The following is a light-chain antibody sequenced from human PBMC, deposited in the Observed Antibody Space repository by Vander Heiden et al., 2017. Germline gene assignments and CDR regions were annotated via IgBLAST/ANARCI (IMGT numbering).Light chain of an antibody. Sequence: DIQMTQSPSSLSASVGDRVTITCRASQSISSYLNWYQQKPGKAPKLLIYAASSWQSGVPSRFSGSGSGTDFTLTISSLQPEDFATYYCQQSYSTPPYTFGHGTKLEIK. CDR1: QSISSY. V-gene: IGKV1-39*01. CDR3: QQSYSTPPYT. J-gene: IGKJ2*01. CDR2: AAS.